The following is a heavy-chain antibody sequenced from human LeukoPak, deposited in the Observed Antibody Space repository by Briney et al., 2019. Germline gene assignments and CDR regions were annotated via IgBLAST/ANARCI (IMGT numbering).Heavy chain of an antibody. J-gene: IGHJ3*02. CDR1: GFTFSSYA. V-gene: IGHV3-30-3*01. D-gene: IGHD6-19*01. Sequence: GGSLRLSCAASGFTFSSYAMHRVRQAPGKGLEWVAVISYDGSNKYYADSVKGRFTISRDNSKNTLYLQMNSLRAEDTAVYYCARSVAGPEPDAFDIWGQGTMVTVSS. CDR3: ARSVAGPEPDAFDI. CDR2: ISYDGSNK.